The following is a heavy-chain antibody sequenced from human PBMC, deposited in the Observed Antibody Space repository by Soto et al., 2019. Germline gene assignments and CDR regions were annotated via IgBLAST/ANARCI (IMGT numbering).Heavy chain of an antibody. J-gene: IGHJ4*02. V-gene: IGHV3-9*01. CDR2: ISWNSGSI. D-gene: IGHD3-16*02. CDR3: AKDMDGASYYFDY. Sequence: EVQLVESGGGLVQPGRSLRLSCAASGFTFDDYAMHWVRQAPGKGLEWVSGISWNSGSIGYADSVKGRFTIPRDNAKNSLYLQMNSLRAEDTALYYCAKDMDGASYYFDYWGQGTLVTVSS. CDR1: GFTFDDYA.